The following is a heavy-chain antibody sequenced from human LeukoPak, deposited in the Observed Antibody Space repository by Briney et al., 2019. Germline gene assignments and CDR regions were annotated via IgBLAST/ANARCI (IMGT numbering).Heavy chain of an antibody. J-gene: IGHJ3*02. Sequence: SETLSLTCTVSGGSISSGSYYWSWIRQPAGKGLEWIGRIYTSGSANYNPSLKSRVTISVDTSKNQFSLKLSSVTAADTAVYYCARDMVTVTIFGVVTSSGAFDIWGQGTMVTVSS. V-gene: IGHV4-61*02. D-gene: IGHD3-3*01. CDR3: ARDMVTVTIFGVVTSSGAFDI. CDR1: GGSISSGSYY. CDR2: IYTSGSA.